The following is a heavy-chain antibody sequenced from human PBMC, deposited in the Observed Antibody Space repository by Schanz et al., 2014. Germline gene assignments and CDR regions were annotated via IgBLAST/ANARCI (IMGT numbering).Heavy chain of an antibody. D-gene: IGHD7-27*01. J-gene: IGHJ3*02. V-gene: IGHV3-7*03. CDR3: ARENLNWEAFDI. Sequence: EVQLVESGGGLVKPGGSLRLSCAASGFTFTGHWMSWVRQAPGKGLEWVANIKEDGSKKYYVDSVRGRFTISRDNAKNSLYLEMTSLRGEDTAVYYCARENLNWEAFDIWGQGTVVTVSS. CDR1: GFTFTGHW. CDR2: IKEDGSKK.